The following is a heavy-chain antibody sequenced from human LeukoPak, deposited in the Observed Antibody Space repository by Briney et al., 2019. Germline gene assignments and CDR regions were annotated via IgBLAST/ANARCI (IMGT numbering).Heavy chain of an antibody. Sequence: GGSLRLSCAASGFTFSSYAMSWVRQAPGKGLEWVSAISGSDGSTYYADSLKGRFTISRDNSKNTLYLQMNSLRAEDTAVYYCAPLGYCSDTSCSDTDYWGQGTLVTVSS. V-gene: IGHV3-23*01. D-gene: IGHD2-2*01. CDR1: GFTFSSYA. CDR2: ISGSDGST. J-gene: IGHJ4*02. CDR3: APLGYCSDTSCSDTDY.